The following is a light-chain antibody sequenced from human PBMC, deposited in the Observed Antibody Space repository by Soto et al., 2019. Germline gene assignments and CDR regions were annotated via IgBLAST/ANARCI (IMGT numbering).Light chain of an antibody. J-gene: IGKJ4*01. V-gene: IGKV3-15*01. Sequence: IVMTQSPATLSVSPGERATLSCRASQSIGSTLACYQQKPGQTPTLLIYDASTRATGIPARFSGIGSGTEFTLIISSLQSEDFAFYYCEHYKTCSLSFGGGTKVE. CDR2: DAS. CDR3: EHYKTCSLS. CDR1: QSIGST.